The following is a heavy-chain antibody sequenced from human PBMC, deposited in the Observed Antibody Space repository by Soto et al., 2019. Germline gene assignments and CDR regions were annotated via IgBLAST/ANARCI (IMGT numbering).Heavy chain of an antibody. CDR1: GFSLSNARMG. Sequence: QVTLKESGPVLVNPTETLTLTCTVSGFSLSNARMGVSWIRQPPGKALEWLANIFSNDEKSNSTSLKSRLTIPKDTSKSQVVLTMTNMDPVDTATYYCARLYSSSWQGAFDIWGQGTMVTVSS. V-gene: IGHV2-26*01. CDR2: IFSNDEK. J-gene: IGHJ3*02. D-gene: IGHD6-13*01. CDR3: ARLYSSSWQGAFDI.